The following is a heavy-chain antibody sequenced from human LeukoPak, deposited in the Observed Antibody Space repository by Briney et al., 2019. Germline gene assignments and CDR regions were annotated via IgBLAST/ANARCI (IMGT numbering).Heavy chain of an antibody. V-gene: IGHV3-66*01. CDR2: IYSGGNT. D-gene: IGHD6-19*01. CDR1: GFTVSTYY. CDR3: ARGLAVTGGGYEFGY. J-gene: IGHJ4*02. Sequence: GGSLRLSCAASGFTVSTYYMSWARRAPGKGLEWLSVIYSGGNTYYADSVKDRFTISRDNSKNTLYLQINSLRAEDTAVYYCARGLAVTGGGYEFGYWGQGTLVTVSS.